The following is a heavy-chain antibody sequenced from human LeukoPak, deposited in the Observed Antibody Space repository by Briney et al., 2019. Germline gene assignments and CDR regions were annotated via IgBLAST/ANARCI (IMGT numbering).Heavy chain of an antibody. CDR3: ARVEFYYDSSGYGAFDI. CDR1: GGTFSSYA. CDR2: IIPIFGTA. D-gene: IGHD3-22*01. J-gene: IGHJ3*02. V-gene: IGHV1-69*05. Sequence: ASVTVSCKASGGTFSSYAISWVRQAPGQGLEWMGGIIPIFGTANYAQKFQGRVTITTDESTSTAYMELSSLRSEDTAVYYCARVEFYYDSSGYGAFDIWGQGTMVTVSS.